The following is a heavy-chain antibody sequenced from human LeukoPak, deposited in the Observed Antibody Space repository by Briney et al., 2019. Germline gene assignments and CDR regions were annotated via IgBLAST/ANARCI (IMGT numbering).Heavy chain of an antibody. CDR2: INHSGST. Sequence: PSETLSLTCAVYGGSFSGYYWSWIRQPPGKGLEWIGEINHSGSTNYNPSLKSRVTISVDTSKNQFSLKLNSVTAADTAVYYCAREGDIVVVPAAFDIWGQGTMVTVSS. D-gene: IGHD2-2*01. CDR1: GGSFSGYY. J-gene: IGHJ3*02. V-gene: IGHV4-34*01. CDR3: AREGDIVVVPAAFDI.